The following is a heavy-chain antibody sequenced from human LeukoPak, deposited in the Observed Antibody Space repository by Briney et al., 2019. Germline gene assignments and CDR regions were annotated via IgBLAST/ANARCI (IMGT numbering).Heavy chain of an antibody. J-gene: IGHJ4*02. CDR1: GFTFSSYA. CDR3: AREKFPEFGPR. V-gene: IGHV3-74*01. D-gene: IGHD3-10*01. Sequence: PGRSLRLSCAASGFTFSSYAMHWVRQAPGKGLVWVSRINSDGSSTSYADSVKGRFTISRDNAKNTLYLQMNSLRAEDTAVYYCAREKFPEFGPRRGQGTLVTVSS. CDR2: INSDGSST.